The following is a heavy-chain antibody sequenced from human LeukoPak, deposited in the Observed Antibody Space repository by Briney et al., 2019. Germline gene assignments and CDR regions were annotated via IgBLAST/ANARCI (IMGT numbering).Heavy chain of an antibody. Sequence: SETLSLTCTVSGGSISSGDYYWSWIRQPPGKGLEWIGYIYYSGSTYYNPSFKSRVTISVDTSKNQFSLKLSSVTAADTAVYYCARGGAARPAGFDYWGQGTLVTVSS. CDR1: GGSISSGDYY. V-gene: IGHV4-30-4*08. D-gene: IGHD6-6*01. CDR2: IYYSGST. J-gene: IGHJ4*02. CDR3: ARGGAARPAGFDY.